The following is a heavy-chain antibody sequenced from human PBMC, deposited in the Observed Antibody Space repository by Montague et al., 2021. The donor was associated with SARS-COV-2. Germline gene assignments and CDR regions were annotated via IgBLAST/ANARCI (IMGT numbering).Heavy chain of an antibody. D-gene: IGHD4-23*01. J-gene: IGHJ3*02. CDR3: VRDHPYGGPRGAYDI. V-gene: IGHV4-59*01. CDR2: IYDGGAV. Sequence: SETLSLTCTVSGGSITGYYWSCLRRSPGKGLEWIAYIYDGGAVNYNPPLGSRVTISTDTSKNQLSLKVNSVTAADTAVYYCVRDHPYGGPRGAYDIWGQGTVVTVSS. CDR1: GGSITGYY.